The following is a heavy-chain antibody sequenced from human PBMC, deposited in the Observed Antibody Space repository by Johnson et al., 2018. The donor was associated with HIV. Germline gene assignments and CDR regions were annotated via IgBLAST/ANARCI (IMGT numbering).Heavy chain of an antibody. CDR1: GFTVSSNY. CDR3: ARSKDCSGGSCPDAFDI. CDR2: IYSGGNT. D-gene: IGHD2-15*01. J-gene: IGHJ3*02. V-gene: IGHV3-66*01. Sequence: VQLVESGGGLVQPGGSLTLSCAASGFTVSSNYMSWVRQAPGKGLEWVSVIYSGGNTYYADSVKGRFTISRDNSKNTLYLQMNSLRAADTALYYCARSKDCSGGSCPDAFDIWGQGTMVTVSS.